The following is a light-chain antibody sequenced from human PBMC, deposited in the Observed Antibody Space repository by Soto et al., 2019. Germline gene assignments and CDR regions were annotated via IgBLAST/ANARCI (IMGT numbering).Light chain of an antibody. J-gene: IGLJ2*01. V-gene: IGLV2-14*03. CDR1: SCNVGGDND. Sequence: QSALTQPASVSGSPGQSVTISCTGTSCNVGGDNDVPWYQLHPGTAPKLVIYDVTNRPSGVSNRFSGSKSGTTASLTISGLQAEDEANYFCSSYVADTTPDVFGTGTKLTVL. CDR3: SSYVADTTPDV. CDR2: DVT.